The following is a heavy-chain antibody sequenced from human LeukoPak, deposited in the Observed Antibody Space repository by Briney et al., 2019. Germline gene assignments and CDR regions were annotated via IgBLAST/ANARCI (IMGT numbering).Heavy chain of an antibody. D-gene: IGHD3-10*01. CDR2: IYHSGST. V-gene: IGHV4-30-2*01. CDR3: ARGILAYGSGSYYPSGYFDY. J-gene: IGHJ4*02. Sequence: SETLSLTCAVSGGSISSGGYSWSWIRQPPGKGLEWIGYIYHSGSTYYSPSLKSRVTISVDRSKNQFSLKLSSVTAADTAVYYCARGILAYGSGSYYPSGYFDYWGQGTLVTVSS. CDR1: GGSISSGGYS.